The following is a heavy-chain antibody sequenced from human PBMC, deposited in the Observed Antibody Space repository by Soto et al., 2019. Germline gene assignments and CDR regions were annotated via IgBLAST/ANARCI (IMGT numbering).Heavy chain of an antibody. V-gene: IGHV1-2*04. CDR2: INPNSGGT. CDR1: GYTFTGYY. J-gene: IGHJ5*02. CDR3: ARDLITMVRGVIPRSGNWFDP. D-gene: IGHD3-10*01. Sequence: ASVKVSCKASGYTFTGYYMHWVRQAPGQGLEWMGWINPNSGGTNYAQKFQGWVTMTRDTSISTAYMELSSLRSEDTAVYYCARDLITMVRGVIPRSGNWFDPWGQGTLVTVSS.